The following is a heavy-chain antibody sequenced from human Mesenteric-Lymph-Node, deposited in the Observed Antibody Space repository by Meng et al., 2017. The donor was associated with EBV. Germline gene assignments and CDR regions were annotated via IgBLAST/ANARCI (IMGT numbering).Heavy chain of an antibody. CDR3: ARVPPYDSSYYLSLDY. V-gene: IGHV4-4*02. CDR2: IYHSGNT. CDR1: GDSLSSGNW. D-gene: IGHD3-22*01. Sequence: QVQLQESGPGLVKPSGTLSVTCAVSGDSLSSGNWWSWVRQSPGKGREWIGQIYHSGNTNYNPSLKSRVTMSVDKSKNQFSLNVRSVTAADTAVYYCARVPPYDSSYYLSLDYWGQGTLVTVSS. J-gene: IGHJ4*02.